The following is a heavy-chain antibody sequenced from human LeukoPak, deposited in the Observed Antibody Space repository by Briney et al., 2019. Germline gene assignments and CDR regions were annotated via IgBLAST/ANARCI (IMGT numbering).Heavy chain of an antibody. J-gene: IGHJ4*02. CDR2: INPHTDGT. CDR1: GYSFSDYY. Sequence: ASVKVSCKTSGYSFSDYYIHWVRQAPGQGLEWMGWINPHTDGTNYAQKFEGRVSMTGDTSITTAYMELSRLRSDDTAVYYCAIWGKDRSTWSELDYWGQGTLVTVSS. D-gene: IGHD6-13*01. V-gene: IGHV1-2*02. CDR3: AIWGKDRSTWSELDY.